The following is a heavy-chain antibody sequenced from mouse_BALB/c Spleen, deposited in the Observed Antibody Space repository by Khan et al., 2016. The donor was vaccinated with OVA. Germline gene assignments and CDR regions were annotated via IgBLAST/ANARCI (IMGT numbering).Heavy chain of an antibody. CDR1: GDSITSGY. D-gene: IGHD2-14*01. Sequence: EVQLQESGPSLVQPSQTLSLTCSVTGDSITSGYWSWIRKFPGNKLEYMGYMIYSGYTYYNPSLKSRISITRHTSKNQYYLQLNSVTTEDTATYDCARSTYRYAFAYWGQGTLVTVSA. CDR2: MIYSGYT. V-gene: IGHV3-8*02. J-gene: IGHJ3*01. CDR3: ARSTYRYAFAY.